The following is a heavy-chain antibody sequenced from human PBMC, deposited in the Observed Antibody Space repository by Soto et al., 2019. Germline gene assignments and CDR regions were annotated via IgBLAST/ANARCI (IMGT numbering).Heavy chain of an antibody. Sequence: EVRLVETGGGLIQPGGSLRLSCAASAFTVSNNYMSWVRQAPGKGLQWVSVICADGSTYYADSVKGRFTISRDNSKNTLYLQMNSLRADDTAVYYCAREAGPLDYWGQGTLVTVSS. CDR1: AFTVSNNY. J-gene: IGHJ4*02. V-gene: IGHV3-53*02. CDR2: ICADGST. CDR3: AREAGPLDY.